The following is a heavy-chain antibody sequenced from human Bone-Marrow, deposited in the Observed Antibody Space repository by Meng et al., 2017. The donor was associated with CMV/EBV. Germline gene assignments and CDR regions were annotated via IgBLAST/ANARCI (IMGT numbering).Heavy chain of an antibody. V-gene: IGHV3-48*04. D-gene: IGHD1-26*01. CDR2: ISSSSSTI. CDR3: ARDRWELLQPFDY. Sequence: GESLKISCAASGFTFSSYSMNWVRQAPGKGLEWVSYISSSSSTIYYADSVKGRFTISRDNAKNSLYLQMNSLRAEDTAVYYCARDRWELLQPFDYWGQGTLVTGSS. J-gene: IGHJ4*02. CDR1: GFTFSSYS.